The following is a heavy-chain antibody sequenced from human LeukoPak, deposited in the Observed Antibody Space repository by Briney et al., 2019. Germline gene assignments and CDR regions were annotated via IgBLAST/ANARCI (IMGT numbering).Heavy chain of an antibody. J-gene: IGHJ6*04. CDR1: VGFINSYY. CDR3: ARDRKGCSGGSCHIMDV. D-gene: IGHD2-15*01. Sequence: SDTLSLPCSVSVGFINSYYWRWMRHPRGEALEWIGYFYYSGSTNYNPSLKSRVTISVDTSKNQFSLKLSSVTAADTAVYYCARDRKGCSGGSCHIMDVWGKGTTVTVSS. V-gene: IGHV4-59*13. CDR2: FYYSGST.